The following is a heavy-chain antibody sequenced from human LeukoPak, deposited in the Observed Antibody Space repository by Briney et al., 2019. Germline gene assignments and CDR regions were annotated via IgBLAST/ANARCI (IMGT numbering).Heavy chain of an antibody. CDR2: ASDDGNKK. CDR3: ARNNYDRSGFYYDY. CDR1: GFTSSHYA. V-gene: IGHV3-30*03. J-gene: IGHJ4*02. Sequence: GGSLRLSCVASGFTSSHYAIHWVRRAPGKGLEWVTIASDDGNKKYYADSVKGRFTVSRDISKNTVYLQIDSLRAEDTALYYCARNNYDRSGFYYDYWGRGTLVTVSS. D-gene: IGHD3-22*01.